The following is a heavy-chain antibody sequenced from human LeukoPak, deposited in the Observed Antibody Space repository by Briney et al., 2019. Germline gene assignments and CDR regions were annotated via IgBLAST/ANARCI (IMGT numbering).Heavy chain of an antibody. CDR2: IKQDGGEK. V-gene: IGHV3-7*05. CDR3: ARGTLKAAATDFDY. D-gene: IGHD6-13*01. J-gene: IGHJ4*02. CDR1: GFTFNTYW. Sequence: GGSLRLSCAASGFTFNTYWMSWVRQAPGKGLEWVANIKQDGGEKYYVDSVRGRFTISRDNAKNYLYLQMNSLRAEDTALYYCARGTLKAAATDFDYWGQGTLVTVSS.